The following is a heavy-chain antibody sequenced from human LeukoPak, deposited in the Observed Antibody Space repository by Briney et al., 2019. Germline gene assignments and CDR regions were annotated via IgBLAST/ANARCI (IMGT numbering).Heavy chain of an antibody. CDR2: IYTTGST. J-gene: IGHJ6*03. D-gene: IGHD4-17*01. CDR1: GDSISSGSYY. V-gene: IGHV4-61*02. CDR3: ARAGGLRVYYYYYIDV. Sequence: PSETLSLTCTVSGDSISSGSYYWSWIRQPAGKELEWIGRIYTTGSTNYNPSLKSRVTISVDTSKNQFSLKLSSVTAADTAVYYCARAGGLRVYYYYYIDVWGKGTTVTVSS.